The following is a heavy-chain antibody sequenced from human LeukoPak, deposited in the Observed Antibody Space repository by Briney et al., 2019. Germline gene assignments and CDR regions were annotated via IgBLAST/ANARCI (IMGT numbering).Heavy chain of an antibody. J-gene: IGHJ4*02. D-gene: IGHD3-10*01. V-gene: IGHV5-51*01. Sequence: GESLKISCKGSGYSFTSYWIGWVRQMPGKGLEWMGIIYPGDSDTRYSPSFQGQVTISADKSISTAYLQWSSLKASDTAMYYCARLITMVRGVISPFEYWGQGTLVTVSS. CDR3: ARLITMVRGVISPFEY. CDR1: GYSFTSYW. CDR2: IYPGDSDT.